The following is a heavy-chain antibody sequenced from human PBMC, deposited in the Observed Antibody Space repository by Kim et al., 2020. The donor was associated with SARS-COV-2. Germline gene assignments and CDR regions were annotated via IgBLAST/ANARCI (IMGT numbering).Heavy chain of an antibody. Sequence: RFTISRDNAKNSLYLQMNRLRAEDTAVYYCARTPYASGVGATRAAYYFDYWGQGTLVTVSS. CDR3: ARTPYASGVGATRAAYYFDY. V-gene: IGHV3-11*06. J-gene: IGHJ4*02. D-gene: IGHD1-26*01.